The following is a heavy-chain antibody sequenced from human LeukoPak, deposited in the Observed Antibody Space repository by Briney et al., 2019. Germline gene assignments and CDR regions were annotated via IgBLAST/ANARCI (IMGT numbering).Heavy chain of an antibody. D-gene: IGHD2-8*01. CDR3: AGTPRMYYGMDV. CDR1: GYTFTSYD. CDR2: MNPNSGNT. V-gene: IGHV1-8*01. Sequence: ASVKVSCKASGYTFTSYDINWVRQATGQGLEWMGWMNPNSGNTGYAQKFQGRVTMTRNTSIGTAYMELSSLRSEDTAVYYSAGTPRMYYGMDVWGQGTTVTVSS. J-gene: IGHJ6*02.